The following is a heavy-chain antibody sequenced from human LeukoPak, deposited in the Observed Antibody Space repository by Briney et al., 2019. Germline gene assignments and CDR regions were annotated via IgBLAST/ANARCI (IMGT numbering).Heavy chain of an antibody. CDR2: IKSKTDGGTA. CDR1: GFTFSNVW. Sequence: GGSLRLSCAASGFTFSNVWMSWVRQAPGKGLEWVARIKSKTDGGTADHAASVKGRFTISRDDSENTLYLQMNSLKTEDTAVYFCATERDWNFYFWGQGTLVTVSS. D-gene: IGHD3/OR15-3a*01. J-gene: IGHJ4*02. V-gene: IGHV3-15*01. CDR3: ATERDWNFYF.